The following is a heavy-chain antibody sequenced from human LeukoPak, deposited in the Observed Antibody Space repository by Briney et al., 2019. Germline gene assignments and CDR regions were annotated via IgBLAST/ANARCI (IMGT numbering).Heavy chain of an antibody. CDR3: AREGTAYYDFWSGYYTGIDY. CDR2: ISAYNGNT. D-gene: IGHD3-3*01. Sequence: ASVKDSCKASGYTFTSYGISWVRQAPGQGLEWMGWISAYNGNTNYAQKLQGRVTMTTDTSTSTAYMELRSLRSDDTAVYYCAREGTAYYDFWSGYYTGIDYWGQGTLVTVSS. V-gene: IGHV1-18*01. CDR1: GYTFTSYG. J-gene: IGHJ4*02.